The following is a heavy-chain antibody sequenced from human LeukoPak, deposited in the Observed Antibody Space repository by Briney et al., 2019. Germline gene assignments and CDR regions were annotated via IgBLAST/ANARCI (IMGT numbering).Heavy chain of an antibody. CDR1: GGSIGSYY. Sequence: SETLSLTCTVSGGSIGSYYWSWIRQPAGKGLEWIGRIYTSGSTNYNPSLKSRVTISVDKSKNQFSLKLSSVTAADTAVYYCARDSLSGSNTFIDYWGQGTLVTVAS. CDR3: ARDSLSGSNTFIDY. J-gene: IGHJ4*02. CDR2: IYTSGST. D-gene: IGHD1-26*01. V-gene: IGHV4-4*07.